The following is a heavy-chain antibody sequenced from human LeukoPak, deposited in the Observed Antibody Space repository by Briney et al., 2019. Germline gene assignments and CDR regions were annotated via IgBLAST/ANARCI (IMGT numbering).Heavy chain of an antibody. CDR1: GYTFTGYY. CDR3: ALYCSSTSCLDY. CDR2: INPSGGST. V-gene: IGHV1-46*01. J-gene: IGHJ4*02. Sequence: ASVKVSCKASGYTFTGYYMHWVRQAPGQGLEWMGIINPSGGSTSYAQKFQGRVTMTRDMSTSTVYMELSSLRSEDTAVYYCALYCSSTSCLDYWGQGTLVTVSS. D-gene: IGHD2-2*01.